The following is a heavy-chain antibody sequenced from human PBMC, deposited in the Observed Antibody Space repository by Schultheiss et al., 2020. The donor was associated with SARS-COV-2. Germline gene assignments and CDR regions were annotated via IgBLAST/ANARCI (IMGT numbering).Heavy chain of an antibody. J-gene: IGHJ2*01. V-gene: IGHV3-23*01. D-gene: IGHD6-19*01. CDR3: AKEPIIAVAELYWYFDL. CDR1: GFTFGDYA. Sequence: GESLKIFCTASGFTFGDYAMSWVRQAPGKGLEWVSAISGSGSSTYYAGSVKGRFTISRDNSKNTLYLQMNSLRAEDTAVYYCAKEPIIAVAELYWYFDLWGRGTVVTVSS. CDR2: ISGSGSST.